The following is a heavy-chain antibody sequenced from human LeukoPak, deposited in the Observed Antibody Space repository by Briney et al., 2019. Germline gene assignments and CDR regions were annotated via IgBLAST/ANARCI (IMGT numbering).Heavy chain of an antibody. V-gene: IGHV1-69*06. CDR2: IIPIFGTA. D-gene: IGHD1-26*01. Sequence: ASVKVSCKASGGTFSSYAISWVRQAPGQGLEWMGGIIPIFGTANYAQKFQGRVTITADKSTSTAYMELSSLRSEDTAVYYCARDTVVGSPPPSLYNWFDPWGQGTLVTVSS. J-gene: IGHJ5*02. CDR3: ARDTVVGSPPPSLYNWFDP. CDR1: GGTFSSYA.